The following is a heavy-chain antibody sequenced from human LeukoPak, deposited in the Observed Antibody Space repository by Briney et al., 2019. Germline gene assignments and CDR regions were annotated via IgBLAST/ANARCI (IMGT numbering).Heavy chain of an antibody. Sequence: GGSLRLSCAASEFTFSDYYMSWIRQAPGKGLEWVSYISSSGSTIYYADSVKGRFTISRDNAKNSLYLQMNSLRAEDTAVYYCAREPSIVGATTGYFDHWGQGTLVTVSS. CDR2: ISSSGSTI. J-gene: IGHJ4*02. D-gene: IGHD1-26*01. V-gene: IGHV3-11*01. CDR3: AREPSIVGATTGYFDH. CDR1: EFTFSDYY.